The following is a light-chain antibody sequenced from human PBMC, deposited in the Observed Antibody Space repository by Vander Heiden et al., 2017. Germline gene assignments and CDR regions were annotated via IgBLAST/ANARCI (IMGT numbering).Light chain of an antibody. CDR2: AAS. J-gene: IGKJ2*01. CDR1: QSIRNY. CDR3: PQSDSIPFT. Sequence: DIQMTQSPSSLSASVGDRVTITCRASQSIRNYLNLYQQKAGKAPKPLICAASSLQSGVPSRFSGSGSGTVFTLTISRLQPEYFATYYCPQSDSIPFTFGQGTKVEIK. V-gene: IGKV1-39*01.